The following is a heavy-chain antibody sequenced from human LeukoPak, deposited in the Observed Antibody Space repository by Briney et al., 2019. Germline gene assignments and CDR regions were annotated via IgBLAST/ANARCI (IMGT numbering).Heavy chain of an antibody. CDR3: ARDSGYCSGGSCYTQIFY. J-gene: IGHJ4*02. Sequence: GGSLRLSCAASGFTFSSYSMNWVRQAPGKGLEWVSSISSSSSYIYYADSVKGRFTISRDNAKNSLYLQMNSLRAEDTAVYYCARDSGYCSGGSCYTQIFYWGQGTLVTVSS. D-gene: IGHD2-15*01. CDR2: ISSSSSYI. CDR1: GFTFSSYS. V-gene: IGHV3-21*01.